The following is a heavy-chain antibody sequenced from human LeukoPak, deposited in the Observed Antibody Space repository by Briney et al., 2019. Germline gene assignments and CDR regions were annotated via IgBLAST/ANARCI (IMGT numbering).Heavy chain of an antibody. J-gene: IGHJ5*02. CDR2: IKQDGSEK. V-gene: IGHV3-7*01. D-gene: IGHD3-9*01. CDR3: ARMKYFDWGNWFDP. CDR1: GFTFSSYW. Sequence: GGSLRLSCAASGFTFSSYWMSWVRQAPGKGLEWVANIKQDGSEKYYVDSVKGRFTVSRDNAKNSLYLQMNSLRAEDTAVYYCARMKYFDWGNWFDPWGQGTLVTVSS.